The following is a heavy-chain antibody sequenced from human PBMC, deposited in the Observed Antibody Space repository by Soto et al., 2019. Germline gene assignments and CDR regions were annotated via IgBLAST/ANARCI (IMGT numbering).Heavy chain of an antibody. J-gene: IGHJ4*02. CDR1: GDSISSYY. CDR3: ASLYPTRGYFFDY. CDR2: IYYSGST. D-gene: IGHD5-12*01. Sequence: PSETLSLTCTVSGDSISSYYWSWIRQPPGKGLEWIGYIYYSGSTIYNPSLKSRVTMAVDTSKNQFSLKLSSVTAADTAVYYCASLYPTRGYFFDYWGQGTLVTVSS. V-gene: IGHV4-59*01.